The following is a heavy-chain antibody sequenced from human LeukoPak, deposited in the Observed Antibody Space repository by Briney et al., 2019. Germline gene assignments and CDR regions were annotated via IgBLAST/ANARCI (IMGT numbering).Heavy chain of an antibody. CDR2: IYYTGST. CDR3: ARYYCTGGICYPFDY. V-gene: IGHV4-59*01. D-gene: IGHD2-15*01. J-gene: IGHJ4*02. Sequence: SETLSLTCTVCGGSISSYYWSWVRQPPGKGLEGIGYIYYTGSTNYNPSLKSRVTISVDASKNQFSLKLSSVTAADTAVYYCARYYCTGGICYPFDYWGQGTLVTVSS. CDR1: GGSISSYY.